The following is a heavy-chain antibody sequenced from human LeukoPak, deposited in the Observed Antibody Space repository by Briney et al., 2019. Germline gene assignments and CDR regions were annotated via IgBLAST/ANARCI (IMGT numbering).Heavy chain of an antibody. CDR1: GGTFSSYA. CDR3: ARGARRFLEWLLGDYYYYMDV. D-gene: IGHD3-3*01. J-gene: IGHJ6*03. V-gene: IGHV1-69*13. CDR2: IIPIFGTA. Sequence: SVKVSCKASGGTFSSYAISWVRQAPGQGLEWMGGIIPIFGTANYAQKFQGRVTITADESMSTAYMELSSLRSEDTAVYYCARGARRFLEWLLGDYYYYMDVWGKGTTVTVSS.